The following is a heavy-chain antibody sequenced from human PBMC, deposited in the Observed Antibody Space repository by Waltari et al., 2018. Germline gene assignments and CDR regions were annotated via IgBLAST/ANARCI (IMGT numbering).Heavy chain of an antibody. CDR3: ARGVPVYSSSGYSYYFDY. CDR1: GYSISSGYY. J-gene: IGHJ4*02. CDR2: IYHSGGT. Sequence: QVQLQESGPGLVKPSETLSLTCAVSGYSISSGYYWGWIRQPPGKGLEWLGSIYHSGGTYYHPSLKSRVTISVDTSKNQFSLKLSSGTAADTAVYYCARGVPVYSSSGYSYYFDYWGQGTLVTVSS. V-gene: IGHV4-38-2*01. D-gene: IGHD6-13*01.